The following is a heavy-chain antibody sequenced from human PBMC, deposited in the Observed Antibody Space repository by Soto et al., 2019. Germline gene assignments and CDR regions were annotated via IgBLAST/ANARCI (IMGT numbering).Heavy chain of an antibody. CDR1: GFTFSTYW. D-gene: IGHD1-26*01. J-gene: IGHJ4*02. V-gene: IGHV3-7*04. CDR2: IQHDGSVK. CDR3: ARDSGSYGFDY. Sequence: EVQLVESGGGLVQPGGSLRLSCAASGFTFSTYWMSWVRQAPGKGLEWVANIQHDGSVKWYVESVKGRFTISRDNAKNSLYLQMNSLRAEDTAVYYCARDSGSYGFDYWGQGTLVTVSS.